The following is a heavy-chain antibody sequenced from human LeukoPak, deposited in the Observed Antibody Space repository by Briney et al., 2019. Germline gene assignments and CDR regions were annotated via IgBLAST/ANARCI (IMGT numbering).Heavy chain of an antibody. CDR3: ARDPDRGDAFDI. CDR2: VSASANST. V-gene: IGHV3-23*01. J-gene: IGHJ3*02. Sequence: GGSLRLSCAASGFMFDIYAMTWVRQAPGKGLDWVSGVSASANSTYYADAVKGRFTISRDNAKNSLYLQMNSLRAEDTAVYYCARDPDRGDAFDIWGQGTMVTVSS. CDR1: GFMFDIYA. D-gene: IGHD1-14*01.